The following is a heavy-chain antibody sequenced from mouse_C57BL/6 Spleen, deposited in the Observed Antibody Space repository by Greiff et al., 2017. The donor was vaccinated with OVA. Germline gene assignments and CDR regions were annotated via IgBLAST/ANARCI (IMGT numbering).Heavy chain of an antibody. CDR1: GYAFSSYW. Sequence: VKLMESGAELVKPGASVKISCKASGYAFSSYWMNWVKQRPGKGLEWIGQIYPGDGDTNYNGKFKGKATLTADKSSSTAYMQLSSLTSEDSAVYFCARTTVVATDDYWGQGTTLTVSS. CDR2: IYPGDGDT. D-gene: IGHD1-1*01. J-gene: IGHJ2*01. V-gene: IGHV1-80*01. CDR3: ARTTVVATDDY.